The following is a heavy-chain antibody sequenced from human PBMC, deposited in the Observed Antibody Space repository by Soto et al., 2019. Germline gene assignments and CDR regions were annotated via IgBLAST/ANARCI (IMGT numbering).Heavy chain of an antibody. CDR1: GFTFSTYA. J-gene: IGHJ4*02. CDR2: ISSNGGPT. CDR3: VKDRWVDY. V-gene: IGHV3-64D*06. D-gene: IGHD6-13*01. Sequence: EVQLVESGGGLVQPGGSLRLSCSVSGFTFSTYAMHWDRQAPGKGLEYVSSISSNGGPTYYADSVKGRFTISRDNSKNTLDLQMSSLRVEDTAVYYCVKDRWVDYWGQGILVTVSS.